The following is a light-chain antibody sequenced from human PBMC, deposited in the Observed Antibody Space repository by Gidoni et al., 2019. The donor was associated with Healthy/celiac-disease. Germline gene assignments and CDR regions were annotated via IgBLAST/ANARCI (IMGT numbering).Light chain of an antibody. CDR1: QSISSY. CDR3: QQSYSTLPLT. Sequence: DLQMTQSPSSLSASVGDRVTITCRASQSISSYLNWYQQKPGKAPKLLIYAASSLQSGVPSRFGGSGSGTDFTLTISSLQPEDFATYYCQQSYSTLPLTFGGGTKVEIE. V-gene: IGKV1-39*01. CDR2: AAS. J-gene: IGKJ4*01.